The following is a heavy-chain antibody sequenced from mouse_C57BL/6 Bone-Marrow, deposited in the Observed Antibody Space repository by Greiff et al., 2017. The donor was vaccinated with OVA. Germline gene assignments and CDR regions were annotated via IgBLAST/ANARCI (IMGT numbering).Heavy chain of an antibody. CDR2: ISGGGGNT. CDR3: ARHEGLRYYFDY. D-gene: IGHD2-4*01. J-gene: IGHJ2*01. V-gene: IGHV5-9*01. CDR1: GFTFSSYT. Sequence: DVHLVESGGGLVKPGGSLKLSCAASGFTFSSYTMSWVRQTPEKRLEWVATISGGGGNTYYPDSVKGRFTISRDNAKNTLYLQMSSLRSEDTALYYCARHEGLRYYFDYWGQGTTLTVSS.